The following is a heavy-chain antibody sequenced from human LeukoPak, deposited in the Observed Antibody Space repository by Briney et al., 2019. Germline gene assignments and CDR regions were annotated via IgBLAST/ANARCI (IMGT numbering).Heavy chain of an antibody. Sequence: SETLSLTCTVSGGSISSGGYYWSWIRQHPGKGLEWIGYIYYSGSTYYNPSLKSRVTISVDTSKNQLSLKLSSVTAADTAVYYCARADIVVVPAAVNWFDPWGQGTLVTVSS. V-gene: IGHV4-31*03. CDR3: ARADIVVVPAAVNWFDP. D-gene: IGHD2-2*01. J-gene: IGHJ5*02. CDR1: GGSISSGGYY. CDR2: IYYSGST.